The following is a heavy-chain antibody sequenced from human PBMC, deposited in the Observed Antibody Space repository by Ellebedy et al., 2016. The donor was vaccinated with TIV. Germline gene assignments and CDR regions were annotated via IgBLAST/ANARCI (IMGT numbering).Heavy chain of an antibody. CDR1: GFTFSSYG. J-gene: IGHJ4*02. Sequence: GGSLRLSCAASGFTFSSYGMHWVRQAPGKGLQWVAVISHDGSDKIYADSVRGRFTLSRDTSKSTVYLQMDSLKTEDTAVYYCARGPSTSAYLDSWGQGALVIVSS. V-gene: IGHV3-30*03. CDR3: ARGPSTSAYLDS. CDR2: ISHDGSDK.